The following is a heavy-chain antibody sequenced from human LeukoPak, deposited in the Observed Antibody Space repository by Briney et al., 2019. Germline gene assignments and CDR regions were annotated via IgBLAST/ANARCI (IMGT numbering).Heavy chain of an antibody. Sequence: GGSLRLSCAASGFTFSSYAMSWVRQAPGKGLEGVSAISGSGGSTYYADSVKGRFTISRDNSKNTLYLQMNSLRAEDAAVYYCAKDGGDYEFDYWGQGTLVTVSS. CDR2: ISGSGGST. V-gene: IGHV3-23*01. CDR1: GFTFSSYA. CDR3: AKDGGDYEFDY. J-gene: IGHJ4*02. D-gene: IGHD4-17*01.